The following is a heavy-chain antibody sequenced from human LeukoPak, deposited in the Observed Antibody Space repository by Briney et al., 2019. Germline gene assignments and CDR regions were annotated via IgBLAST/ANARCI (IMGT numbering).Heavy chain of an antibody. CDR3: ASWSGYYPPYYFDY. D-gene: IGHD3-3*01. V-gene: IGHV4-30-2*01. J-gene: IGHJ4*02. CDR1: GGSISSGGYS. CDR2: IYHSGST. Sequence: PSETLSLTCTVSGGSISSGGYSWSWIRQPPGKGLEWIGYIYHSGSTYYNPSLKSRVTISVDRSKNQFSLKLSSVTAADTAVYYCASWSGYYPPYYFDYWGQGTLVTVSS.